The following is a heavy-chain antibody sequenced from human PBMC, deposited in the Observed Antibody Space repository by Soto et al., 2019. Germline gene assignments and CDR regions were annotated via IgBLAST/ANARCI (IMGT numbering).Heavy chain of an antibody. V-gene: IGHV3-72*01. Sequence: EVQLVESGGGLVQPGGSLRLSCAASGLIFSDYHMDWVRQAPGKGLEWVGRIRRKANSNTTEYAASVKGRITMSRDDSKNSLYIQMNSLKSEDTAVYYWAVLGGWSGGSSGMDVWGQGTTVTVSS. CDR3: AVLGGWSGGSSGMDV. CDR2: IRRKANSNTT. D-gene: IGHD6-19*01. CDR1: GLIFSDYH. J-gene: IGHJ6*02.